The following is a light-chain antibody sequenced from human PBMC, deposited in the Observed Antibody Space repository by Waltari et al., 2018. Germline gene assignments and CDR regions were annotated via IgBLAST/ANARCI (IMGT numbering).Light chain of an antibody. J-gene: IGKJ1*01. CDR1: QSLIHSDGNTY. CDR3: MQSTQWPRT. Sequence: DVVLPQSPLSLPVTLGQPASISCRSSQSLIHSDGNTYLNWFQQRPGQSPRRLIYKVSKRESGVPDRFSGSGSGTDFTLKISRVEAEDVGFYYCMQSTQWPRTFGQGTKVEIK. CDR2: KVS. V-gene: IGKV2-30*02.